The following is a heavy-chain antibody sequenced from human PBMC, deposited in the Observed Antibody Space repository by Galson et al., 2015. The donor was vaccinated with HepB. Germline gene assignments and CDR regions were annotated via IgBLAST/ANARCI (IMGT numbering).Heavy chain of an antibody. CDR3: ARDDRYYYDSSGYRTRKTNLYYFDY. J-gene: IGHJ4*02. V-gene: IGHV1-18*01. Sequence: SVKVSCKASGYTFTSYGISWVRQAPGQGLEWMGWISAYNGNTNYAQKLQGRVTMTTDTSTSTAYMELRSLRSDDTAVYYCARDDRYYYDSSGYRTRKTNLYYFDYWGQGTLVTVSS. CDR2: ISAYNGNT. D-gene: IGHD3-22*01. CDR1: GYTFTSYG.